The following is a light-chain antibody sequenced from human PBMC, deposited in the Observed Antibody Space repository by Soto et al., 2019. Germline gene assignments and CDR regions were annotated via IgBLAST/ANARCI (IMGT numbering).Light chain of an antibody. J-gene: IGKJ5*01. CDR1: ETIRGL. CDR2: DTS. Sequence: EIVLTQSPATLSLSPGERATLSCRASETIRGLLAWYQQRTGQPPRLLIYDTSNRATGIAARFSGSGSGTDFTLTISSLQHEDFATYHCQQSYSTPITLGQGTRLEIK. V-gene: IGKV3-11*01. CDR3: QQSYSTPIT.